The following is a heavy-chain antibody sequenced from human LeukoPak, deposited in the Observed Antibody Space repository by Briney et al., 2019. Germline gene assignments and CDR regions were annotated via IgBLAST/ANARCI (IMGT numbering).Heavy chain of an antibody. D-gene: IGHD6-19*01. Sequence: GGSLRLSCAASGFTFSSYAMSWVRQAPGKGLEWVSAISGSGGSTYYADSVKGRFTISRDNSKNTLYLQMNSLRAEDTAVYYCAKDLDSYSSGWNTLDYWGRGTLVTVSS. CDR3: AKDLDSYSSGWNTLDY. CDR2: ISGSGGST. J-gene: IGHJ4*02. CDR1: GFTFSSYA. V-gene: IGHV3-23*01.